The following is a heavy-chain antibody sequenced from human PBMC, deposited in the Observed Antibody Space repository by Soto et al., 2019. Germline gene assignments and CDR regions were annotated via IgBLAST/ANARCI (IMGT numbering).Heavy chain of an antibody. V-gene: IGHV3-23*01. J-gene: IGHJ4*02. Sequence: PGGSLRLSCTASGFTFSDYYMTWVRQAPGKGLQWASTISGSGEKTYYADTVKGRFTISSDRSKNTLYLQMDSLRADDTAVYYCARLPGGTAPCPDYWGQGTMVTVLL. D-gene: IGHD2-21*02. CDR2: ISGSGEKT. CDR1: GFTFSDYY. CDR3: ARLPGGTAPCPDY.